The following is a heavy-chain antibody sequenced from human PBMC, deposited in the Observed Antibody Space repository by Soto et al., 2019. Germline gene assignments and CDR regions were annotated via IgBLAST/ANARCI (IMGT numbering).Heavy chain of an antibody. V-gene: IGHV1-2*04. CDR1: GYTFTGYY. J-gene: IGHJ4*02. Sequence: GASVNVSCKASGYTFTGYYMHWVRQAPGQGLEWMGWINPNSGGTNYAQKFQGWVTMTRDTSISTAYMELSRLRSDDTAVYYCARDAGGHPGSSWPTTFDYWGQGTLVTVSS. CDR3: ARDAGGHPGSSWPTTFDY. CDR2: INPNSGGT. D-gene: IGHD6-13*01.